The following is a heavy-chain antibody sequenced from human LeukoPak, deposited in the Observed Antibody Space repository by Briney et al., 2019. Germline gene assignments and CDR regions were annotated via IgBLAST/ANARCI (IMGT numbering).Heavy chain of an antibody. V-gene: IGHV3-20*04. Sequence: PGGSLRLSCAASGFIFDDYGMTWGRQAPGKGLEWVSGITWNGGYTGYADSVKGRFTISRDNAKNSLYLQMNSLRAEDTALYYCAGTYYYDSSGFYPEFFQHWGQGTLVTVSS. CDR3: AGTYYYDSSGFYPEFFQH. J-gene: IGHJ1*01. CDR1: GFIFDDYG. CDR2: ITWNGGYT. D-gene: IGHD3-22*01.